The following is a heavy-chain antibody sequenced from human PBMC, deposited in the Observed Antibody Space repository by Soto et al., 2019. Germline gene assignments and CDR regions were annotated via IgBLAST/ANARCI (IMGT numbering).Heavy chain of an antibody. CDR3: ARRRRYFDWLLWDY. V-gene: IGHV1-18*01. CDR2: ISAYNGNT. J-gene: IGHJ4*02. D-gene: IGHD3-9*01. Sequence: QVQLVQSGAEVKKPGASVKVSCKSSGYTFTSYDISLVRQAPGQGLEWMGWISAYNGNTNYAQKLQGRVTMTTDTSTSTAYMELRSLRSDDTAVYYCARRRRYFDWLLWDYWGQGTLVTVSS. CDR1: GYTFTSYD.